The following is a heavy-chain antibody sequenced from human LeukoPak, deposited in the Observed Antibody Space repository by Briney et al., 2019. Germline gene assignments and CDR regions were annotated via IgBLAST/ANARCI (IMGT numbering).Heavy chain of an antibody. CDR1: GYSFTSYW. CDR2: IYPGDSDT. D-gene: IGHD4-17*01. Sequence: GESLKISCQGSGYSFTSYWIGWVRQLPGKGLEWMGIIYPGDSDTRYSPSFQGQVTISADKSISTAYLQWSSLKASDTAMYYCARAHYGDYVWFDPWGQGTLVTVSS. V-gene: IGHV5-51*01. J-gene: IGHJ5*02. CDR3: ARAHYGDYVWFDP.